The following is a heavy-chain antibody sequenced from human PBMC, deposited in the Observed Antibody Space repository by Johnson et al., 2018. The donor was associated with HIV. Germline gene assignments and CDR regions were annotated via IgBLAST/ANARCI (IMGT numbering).Heavy chain of an antibody. Sequence: QVQLVESGGGVVQPGRSLRLSCAASGFTFSSYAMHWVRQAPGTGLEWVAVISYDGSNKYYADSVKGRFTISRDNSKNTLYLQMNSLRAEDTAVYYCASIDAFDIWGQGTMVTVSS. CDR2: ISYDGSNK. V-gene: IGHV3-30-3*01. J-gene: IGHJ3*02. CDR3: ASIDAFDI. CDR1: GFTFSSYA.